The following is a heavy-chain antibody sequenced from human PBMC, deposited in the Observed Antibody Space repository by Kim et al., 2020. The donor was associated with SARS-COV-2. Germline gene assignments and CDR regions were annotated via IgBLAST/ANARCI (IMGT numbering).Heavy chain of an antibody. Sequence: DSVKGRFTNSRDNATSSVYLQMNSLSAGDTAVYYCARDPEVGSGYGAFDYWGQGTLVTVAS. CDR3: ARDPEVGSGYGAFDY. J-gene: IGHJ4*02. D-gene: IGHD3-22*01. V-gene: IGHV3-7*01.